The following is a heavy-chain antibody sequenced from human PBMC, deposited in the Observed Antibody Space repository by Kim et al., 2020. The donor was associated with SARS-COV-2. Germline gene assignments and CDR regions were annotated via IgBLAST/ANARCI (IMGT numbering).Heavy chain of an antibody. CDR1: GGSISSYY. V-gene: IGHV4-59*01. CDR3: ARSYYYYYYGMDV. CDR2: IYYSGST. Sequence: SETLSLTCTVSGGSISSYYWSWIRQPPGKGLEWIGYIYYSGSTNYNPTLKSRVTMSVDTSKNQFSLKLSSVTAADTAVYYCARSYYYYYYGMDVWGQGTTVTVSS. J-gene: IGHJ6*02.